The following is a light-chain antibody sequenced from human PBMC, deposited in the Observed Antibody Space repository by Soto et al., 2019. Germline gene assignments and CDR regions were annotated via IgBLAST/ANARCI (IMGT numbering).Light chain of an antibody. CDR2: DAY. CDR3: PHRTIWPTP. J-gene: IGKJ5*01. CDR1: QSFRGL. V-gene: IGKV3-11*01. Sequence: FTQAPVTLSKTPGERATLSCRASQSFRGLLAWYQQKPGQAPRLLIYDAYNRATGIPPRFSGSGSGTDFTLTISSLEPEDFAVYYCPHRTIWPTPFGQGTRLAI.